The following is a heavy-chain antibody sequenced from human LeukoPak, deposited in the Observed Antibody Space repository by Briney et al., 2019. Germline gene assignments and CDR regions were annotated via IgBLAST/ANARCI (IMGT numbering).Heavy chain of an antibody. CDR2: LYYSGST. Sequence: SETLSLTCTVSGGSISSYYWSWLRQPPGKGLEWMGYLYYSGSTNYNPSLKSPVTISVDTSKNQFSLKLSSVTAADTAVYYCASHPGEYGADYWGQGTLVTVSS. D-gene: IGHD3-16*01. CDR1: GGSISSYY. J-gene: IGHJ4*02. V-gene: IGHV4-59*01. CDR3: ASHPGEYGADY.